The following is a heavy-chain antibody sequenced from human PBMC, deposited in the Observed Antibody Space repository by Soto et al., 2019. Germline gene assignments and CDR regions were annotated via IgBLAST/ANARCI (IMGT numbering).Heavy chain of an antibody. CDR2: IYYSGST. V-gene: IGHV4-31*03. CDR3: PSAGHSSSSEGANWFDP. J-gene: IGHJ5*02. Sequence: PSETLSLTCTVSGGSISSGGYYWSWIRQHPGKGLEWIGYIYYSGSTYFNPSLKSRLTISVDTSKNQCSLQLSSVTAADTAVYYCPSAGHSSSSEGANWFDPQGQGTLVTVSS. CDR1: GGSISSGGYY. D-gene: IGHD6-6*01.